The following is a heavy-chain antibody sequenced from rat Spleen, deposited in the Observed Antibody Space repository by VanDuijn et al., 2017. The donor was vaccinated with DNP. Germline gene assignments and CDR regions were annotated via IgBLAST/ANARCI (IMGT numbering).Heavy chain of an antibody. CDR1: GYSITTNF. V-gene: IGHV3-1*01. Sequence: EVQLQESGSGLVKPSQSPSLTCSVTGYSITTNFWGWIRKFPGNKMEYIGHISYSGSTNYNPSLKSRISITRDTSKNHFFLQLNSVTTEDTATYYCARWTRYFDSWGQGVLVTVSS. J-gene: IGHJ2*01. D-gene: IGHD1-7*01. CDR3: ARWTRYFDS. CDR2: ISYSGST.